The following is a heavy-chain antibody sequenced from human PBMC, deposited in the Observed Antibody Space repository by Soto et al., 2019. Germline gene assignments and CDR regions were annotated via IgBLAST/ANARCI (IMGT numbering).Heavy chain of an antibody. D-gene: IGHD2-21*02. J-gene: IGHJ4*02. CDR1: DFSITSSGCR. V-gene: IGHV4-39*01. Sequence: FDTQSVSCIFSDFSITSSGCRWGWIRQTPGKGLEWIGSVLQSASTYYSPSLKSRLSISVDTSKNQFSLNLNSVTAADTAVYYCDAVTAVRPVLDFRGEGILVTVSS. CDR3: DAVTAVRPVLDF. CDR2: VLQSAST.